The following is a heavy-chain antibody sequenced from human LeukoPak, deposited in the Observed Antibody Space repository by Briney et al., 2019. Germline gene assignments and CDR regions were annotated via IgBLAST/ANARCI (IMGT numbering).Heavy chain of an antibody. V-gene: IGHV3-30*02. CDR1: GFTFSSYG. CDR3: AKDALAHYYDSSGYLDFGY. Sequence: GGSLRLSCAASGFTFSSYGMHWVRQAPGKGLEWVAFIRYDGSNKYYADSVKGRFTISRDNSKNTLYLQMNSLRAEDTAVYYCAKDALAHYYDSSGYLDFGYWGQGTLVTVSS. CDR2: IRYDGSNK. J-gene: IGHJ4*02. D-gene: IGHD3-22*01.